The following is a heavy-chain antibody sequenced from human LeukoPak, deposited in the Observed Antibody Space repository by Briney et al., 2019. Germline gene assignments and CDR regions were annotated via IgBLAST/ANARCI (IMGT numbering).Heavy chain of an antibody. CDR2: INHSGST. CDR3: AREWYSYGYEY. Sequence: PSETLSLTCAVYGGSFSGHYWSWIRQPPGKGLEWIGEINHSGSTNYNPSLKSRVTISVDTSKNQFSLKLSSVTAADTAVYYCAREWYSYGYEYWGQGTLVTVSS. CDR1: GGSFSGHY. D-gene: IGHD5-18*01. V-gene: IGHV4-34*01. J-gene: IGHJ4*02.